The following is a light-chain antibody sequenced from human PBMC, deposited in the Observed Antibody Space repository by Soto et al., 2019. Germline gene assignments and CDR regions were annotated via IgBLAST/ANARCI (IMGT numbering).Light chain of an antibody. CDR3: QQRSNWLMS. Sequence: EIVLTQSPATLSLSPGERATLSCRASQSVSGYLAWYQQKPGQAPRLLSYDRSHRAAGIPSRFSGSGSGTDFTLTISGLEPEDFAVYYCQQRSNWLMSLGPRTKVDIK. J-gene: IGKJ3*01. CDR2: DRS. CDR1: QSVSGY. V-gene: IGKV3-11*01.